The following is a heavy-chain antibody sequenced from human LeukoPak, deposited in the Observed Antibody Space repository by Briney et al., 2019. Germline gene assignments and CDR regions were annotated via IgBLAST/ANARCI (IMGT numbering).Heavy chain of an antibody. D-gene: IGHD2-15*01. CDR1: GFTFSSYW. Sequence: GGSLRLSCAASGFTFSSYWMHWVRQAPGKGLVWVSRLNSDGSSTSYADSVKDRFTISRDNAKNTLYLQMNSLRAEDTAVYYCARDYGGQVIPANWFDPWGQGTLVTVSS. CDR2: LNSDGSST. V-gene: IGHV3-74*01. J-gene: IGHJ5*02. CDR3: ARDYGGQVIPANWFDP.